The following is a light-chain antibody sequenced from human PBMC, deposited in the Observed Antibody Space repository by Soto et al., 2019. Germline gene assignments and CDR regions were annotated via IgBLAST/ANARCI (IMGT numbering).Light chain of an antibody. V-gene: IGKV3-20*01. J-gene: IGKJ1*01. Sequence: EIVLTQSPGTLSLSPGEGGTLSCRASQSVCSRCLAWYQQKPGQAPRLLIFGASSRATGIPDTFSGSGSGTDFTLTISRLEPEDFAVYYCQQYNNWPWTFGQGTKVEIK. CDR2: GAS. CDR3: QQYNNWPWT. CDR1: QSVCSRC.